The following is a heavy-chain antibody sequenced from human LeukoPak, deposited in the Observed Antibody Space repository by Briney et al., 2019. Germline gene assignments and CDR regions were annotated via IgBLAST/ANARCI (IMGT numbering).Heavy chain of an antibody. Sequence: GGSLRLSCAASGFTVSSNYMSWVRQAPGKGLEWVSVLYSGGNTYYADSVKGRFTISRDNSKNTLYLQMNSLRAEDTAVYYCARYCSSTSCSTPFDYWGQGTLVTVSS. CDR2: LYSGGNT. V-gene: IGHV3-53*01. D-gene: IGHD2-2*02. CDR1: GFTVSSNY. CDR3: ARYCSSTSCSTPFDY. J-gene: IGHJ4*02.